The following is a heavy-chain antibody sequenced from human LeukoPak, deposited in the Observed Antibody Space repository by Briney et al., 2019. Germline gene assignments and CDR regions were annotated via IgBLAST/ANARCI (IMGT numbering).Heavy chain of an antibody. V-gene: IGHV4-59*08. Sequence: SETLSLTCTVSGGSISSYYWSWIRQPPGKGLELIGYLSNSGSTKYNPSLKSRVTVSVDTSKNQFSLKLSSVTAADTAVYYCARHYYGAYRECFDSWGQGTLVTVSS. CDR2: LSNSGST. D-gene: IGHD4-17*01. CDR3: ARHYYGAYRECFDS. CDR1: GGSISSYY. J-gene: IGHJ4*02.